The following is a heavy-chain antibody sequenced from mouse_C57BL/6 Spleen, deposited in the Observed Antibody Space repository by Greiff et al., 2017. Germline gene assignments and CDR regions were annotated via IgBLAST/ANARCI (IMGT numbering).Heavy chain of an antibody. Sequence: QVQLQQPGAELVKPGASVKLSCKASGYTFTSYWMHWVKQRPGQGLEWIGMIYPNSGSTNYNEKFKSKATLTVDKSSSTAYMQLSSLTSEDSAVYYCARTRNYLAWFAYWGQGTLVTVSA. CDR3: ARTRNYLAWFAY. J-gene: IGHJ3*01. CDR2: IYPNSGST. V-gene: IGHV1-64*01. CDR1: GYTFTSYW. D-gene: IGHD2-1*01.